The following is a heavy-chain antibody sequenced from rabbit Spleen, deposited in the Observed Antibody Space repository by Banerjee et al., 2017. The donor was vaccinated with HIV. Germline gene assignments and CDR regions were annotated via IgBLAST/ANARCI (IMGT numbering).Heavy chain of an antibody. CDR2: IDPIFGIA. Sequence: QLVESGGGRVQPGESLTLSCKASGFDSSRYYVSWVRQAPGKGLEWIGDIDPIFGIAVYASWVNGRFTISSHNAQNTLYLQLDSLTTADTATYFCVREVAGKFGLWGPGTLVTVS. D-gene: IGHD4-1*01. V-gene: IGHV1S7*01. CDR3: VREVAGKFGL. CDR1: GFDSSRYY. J-gene: IGHJ4*01.